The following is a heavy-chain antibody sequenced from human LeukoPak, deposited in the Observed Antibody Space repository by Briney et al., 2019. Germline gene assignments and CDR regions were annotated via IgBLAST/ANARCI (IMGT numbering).Heavy chain of an antibody. CDR2: ISWDGGNT. J-gene: IGHJ6*02. D-gene: IGHD6-13*01. CDR1: GFTFDDYA. CDR3: ARDHSGDV. Sequence: GGSLRLSCAASGFTFDDYAMHWVRQAPGKGLEWVSLISWDGGNTYYADSVKGRFTISRDNAKNSLYLQMNSLRAEDTAVYYCARDHSGDVWGQGTTVTVSS. V-gene: IGHV3-43D*03.